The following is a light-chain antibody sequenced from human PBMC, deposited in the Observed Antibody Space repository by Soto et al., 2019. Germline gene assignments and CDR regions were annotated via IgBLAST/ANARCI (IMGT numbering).Light chain of an antibody. V-gene: IGKV1-5*01. Sequence: IQMTQSPSTLSASVGDRVTITCRASQSISTWLAWYQQKPGKAPKVLIYGASSLESGVPSRFSGSGSGTEFTLTISSLQPDDFATYYCQQYKNYLTFGPGTKVDIK. J-gene: IGKJ3*01. CDR2: GAS. CDR3: QQYKNYLT. CDR1: QSISTW.